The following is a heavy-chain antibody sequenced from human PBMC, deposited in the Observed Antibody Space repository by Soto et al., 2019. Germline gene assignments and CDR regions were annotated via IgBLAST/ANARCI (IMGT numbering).Heavy chain of an antibody. D-gene: IGHD4-17*01. J-gene: IGHJ4*02. CDR1: GGSISSSSYY. Sequence: QLQLQESGPGLVKPSETLSLTCTVSGGSISSSSYYWGWIRQPPGKGLEWIGSIYYSGSTYYNPSLKSRVTISVDTSKNQFSLKLSSVTAADTAVYYCARRAVTPRRSGFYWGQGTLVTVSS. CDR2: IYYSGST. V-gene: IGHV4-39*01. CDR3: ARRAVTPRRSGFY.